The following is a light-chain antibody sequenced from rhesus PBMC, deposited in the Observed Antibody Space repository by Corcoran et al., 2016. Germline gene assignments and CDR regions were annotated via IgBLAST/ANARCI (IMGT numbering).Light chain of an antibody. J-gene: IGLJ1*01. CDR2: DVT. Sequence: QSALTQPPSVSKSLGQSVTISCTGTNSDIGDYDDVSWYQQRPDTAPRLLIYDVTTRPSGVSDRFSGSKSDRTASLTISGLQAEDEADYYCCSYRRGNTFIFGTGTRLTVL. CDR3: CSYRRGNTFI. CDR1: NSDIGDYDD. V-gene: IGLV2S9*01.